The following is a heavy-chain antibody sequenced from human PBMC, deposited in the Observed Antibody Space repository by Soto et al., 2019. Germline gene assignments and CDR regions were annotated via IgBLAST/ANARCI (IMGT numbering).Heavy chain of an antibody. CDR1: GLTFSDYA. Sequence: VQLVESGGGWAHPGGSLRLSFAPPGLTFSDYAIPGVGQPPGKGLEGVAVVSHDGRNTHYADSVKGRFTISRDSSKNTVSLEMTSLRAEDTAVYYCAKGGRQWLVTSDFNYWGQGALVTVSS. J-gene: IGHJ4*02. CDR2: VSHDGRNT. CDR3: AKGGRQWLVTSDFNY. D-gene: IGHD6-19*01. V-gene: IGHV3-30*18.